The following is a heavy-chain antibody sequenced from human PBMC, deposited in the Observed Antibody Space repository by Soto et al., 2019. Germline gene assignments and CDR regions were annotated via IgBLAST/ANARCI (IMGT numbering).Heavy chain of an antibody. CDR2: IKQDGSEK. Sequence: PGGSLRLSCAASGFTFSSYWMSWVRQAPGKGLEWVANIKQDGSEKYYVDSVKGRFTISRDNAKNSLYLQMNSLRAEDTAVYYCARGRGIYYYGMDVWGQGTTVTVSS. D-gene: IGHD3-10*01. V-gene: IGHV3-7*01. CDR3: ARGRGIYYYGMDV. J-gene: IGHJ6*02. CDR1: GFTFSSYW.